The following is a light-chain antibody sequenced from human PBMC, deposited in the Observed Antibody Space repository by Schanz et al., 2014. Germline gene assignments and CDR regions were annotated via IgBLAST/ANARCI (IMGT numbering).Light chain of an antibody. CDR2: GAS. Sequence: EVVMTRSPATLSLSPGERATLSCRASQSVSSSYLAWYQQKPGQAPRLLIYGASTRATGFPARFSGSGAGTEFTLTISSLQSEDFAVYYCQQYGSSPPYTFGQGTKLEIK. CDR1: QSVSSSY. V-gene: IGKV3-20*01. CDR3: QQYGSSPPYT. J-gene: IGKJ2*01.